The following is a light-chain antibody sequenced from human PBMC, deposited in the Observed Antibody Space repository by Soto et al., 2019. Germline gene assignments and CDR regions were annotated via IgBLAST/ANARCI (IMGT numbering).Light chain of an antibody. CDR3: GAGHCSGSNFAVYV. J-gene: IGLJ1*01. CDR2: VGTGGIVG. CDR1: SGYNDYK. Sequence: QSVLTQPPSASASLGDSVTITCTLSSGYNDYKVDGFQQGPGQGPRFMLLVGTGGIVGSKGDYSPDRFSVLGSGLDRYVTIKNIQNDDESDDHCGAGHCSGSNFAVYVFGTGTKLTVL. V-gene: IGLV9-49*01.